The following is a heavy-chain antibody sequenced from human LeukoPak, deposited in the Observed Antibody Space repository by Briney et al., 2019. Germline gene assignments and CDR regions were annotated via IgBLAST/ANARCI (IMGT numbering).Heavy chain of an antibody. Sequence: SETLSLTCAVYGGSFSGYYWSWIRQPPGKGLEWIGEINHSGSTNYNPSLKSRVAISVDTSKNQFSLKLSSVTAADTAVYYCARGKGAAALGLRGYWGQGTLVTVSS. CDR1: GGSFSGYY. V-gene: IGHV4-34*01. CDR3: ARGKGAAALGLRGY. CDR2: INHSGST. D-gene: IGHD6-13*01. J-gene: IGHJ4*02.